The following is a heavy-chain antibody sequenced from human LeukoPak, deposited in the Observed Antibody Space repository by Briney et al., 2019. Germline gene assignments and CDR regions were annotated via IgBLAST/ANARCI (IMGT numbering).Heavy chain of an antibody. CDR3: ARAMFFRSYSSGWGQKY. J-gene: IGHJ4*01. Sequence: ASVKVSCKASGYTFTSYGISWVRQAPGQGLEWMGWISAYNGNTNYAQKLQGRVTMTTDTSTSTAYMELRSLRSDDTAVYYCARAMFFRSYSSGWGQKYWGQGTLVTGFS. D-gene: IGHD6-19*01. V-gene: IGHV1-18*01. CDR2: ISAYNGNT. CDR1: GYTFTSYG.